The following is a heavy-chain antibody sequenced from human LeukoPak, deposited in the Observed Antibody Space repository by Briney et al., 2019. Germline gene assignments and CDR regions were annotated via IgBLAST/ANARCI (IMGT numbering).Heavy chain of an antibody. V-gene: IGHV4-34*01. D-gene: IGHD3-3*01. CDR2: INHSGST. J-gene: IGHJ4*02. Sequence: PSETLSLTCTVSGGSISSYYWSWIRQPPGKGLEWIGEINHSGSTNYNPSLKSRVTISVDTSKNQFSLKLSSVTAADTAVYYCASSAYDFWSGYYDYWGQGTLVTVSS. CDR1: GGSISSYY. CDR3: ASSAYDFWSGYYDY.